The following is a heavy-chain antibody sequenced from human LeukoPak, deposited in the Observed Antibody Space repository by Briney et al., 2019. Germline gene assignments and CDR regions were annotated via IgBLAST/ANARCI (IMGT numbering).Heavy chain of an antibody. CDR3: AAGTPNIVAHDAFDI. Sequence: SVQVSCKASGFTFTSSAMQWVRQARGQRLEWIGWIVVGSGNTNYAQKFQERVTITRDMSTSTAYMELSSLRSEDTAVYYCAAGTPNIVAHDAFDIWGQGTMVTVTS. CDR2: IVVGSGNT. D-gene: IGHD5-12*01. V-gene: IGHV1-58*02. CDR1: GFTFTSSA. J-gene: IGHJ3*02.